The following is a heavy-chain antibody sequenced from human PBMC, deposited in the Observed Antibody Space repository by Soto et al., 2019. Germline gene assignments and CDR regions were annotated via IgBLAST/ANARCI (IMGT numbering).Heavy chain of an antibody. V-gene: IGHV4-34*01. CDR3: ARGGNSGYAY. CDR2: INHSGST. D-gene: IGHD5-12*01. J-gene: IGHJ4*02. Sequence: QVQLQQWGAGLLKPSETLSLTCAVYGGSFSGYYWSWIRQPPGKGLEWIGEINHSGSTNYNPSLKRRVTISVRTSKNQFSLKLSSVTGADTAVYYCARGGNSGYAYWGQGTLVTVSS. CDR1: GGSFSGYY.